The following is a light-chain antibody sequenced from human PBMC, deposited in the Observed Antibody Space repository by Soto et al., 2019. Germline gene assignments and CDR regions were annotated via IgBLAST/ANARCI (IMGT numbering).Light chain of an antibody. CDR3: QQYGSSPRT. V-gene: IGKV3-20*01. J-gene: IGKJ1*01. CDR1: RGVSANY. CDR2: GAS. Sequence: LTQSPGTLSLSPGEGATLSCRASRGVSANYLAWYQQNPGQAPTLLIYGASIRAAGIPDRFSGSGSGTDFTLTIRRLEPDDFAVDYCQQYGSSPRTFGQGTKVDIK.